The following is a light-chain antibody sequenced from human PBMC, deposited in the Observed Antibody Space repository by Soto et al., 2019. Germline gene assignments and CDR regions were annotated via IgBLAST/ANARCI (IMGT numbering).Light chain of an antibody. CDR3: CSYAGSSTSYV. Sequence: HSALTQPASVSGSPGQSITISCTGTSSDVGSYNLVSWYQQHPGKAPKLMIYEGSKRPSGVSNRFSGSKSGNTAPLTISGLQAEDEADYYCCSYAGSSTSYVFGTGTKVTVL. CDR1: SSDVGSYNL. CDR2: EGS. J-gene: IGLJ1*01. V-gene: IGLV2-23*01.